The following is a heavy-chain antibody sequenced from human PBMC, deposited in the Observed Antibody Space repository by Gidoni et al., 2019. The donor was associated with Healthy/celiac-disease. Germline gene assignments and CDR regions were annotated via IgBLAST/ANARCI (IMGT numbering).Heavy chain of an antibody. V-gene: IGHV4-39*01. Sequence: QLPLQASGPGLVQPSETLSLTCTVSGGSITSSSYYWGCSRQPPGKGLEWIGSIYYSGSTYQKPAIKRRVRISEDTCKNQFCRKRSSGTAAETAVYYCVRLEGEATPPTSNWGQGTLVT. D-gene: IGHD1-26*01. CDR1: GGSITSSSYY. CDR3: VRLEGEATPPTSN. J-gene: IGHJ1*01. CDR2: IYYSGST.